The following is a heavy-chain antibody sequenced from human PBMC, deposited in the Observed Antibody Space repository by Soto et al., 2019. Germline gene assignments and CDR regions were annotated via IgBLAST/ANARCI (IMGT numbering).Heavy chain of an antibody. J-gene: IGHJ3*01. CDR1: GGSFSGYY. Sequence: QVQLQQWGAGLLKPSKTLSLTCAVYGGSFSGYYWSWIRQPPGKGLEWIGEINHSGSTNYNPSIKSRDTISVDPSKNQFYLKLSSVTAADTAVYYCARKSRGVFLWGQGTLVTVSS. CDR3: ARKSRGVFL. V-gene: IGHV4-34*01. CDR2: INHSGST. D-gene: IGHD2-2*01.